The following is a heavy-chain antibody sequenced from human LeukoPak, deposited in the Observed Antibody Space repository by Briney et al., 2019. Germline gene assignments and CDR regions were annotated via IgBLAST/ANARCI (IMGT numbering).Heavy chain of an antibody. CDR2: ISGSGGST. D-gene: IGHD3-16*01. CDR1: GFTFSSYA. V-gene: IGHV3-23*01. Sequence: GGSLRLSCAASGFTFSSYAMSWVRQAPGKGLEWVSAISGSGGSTYYADSVKGRFTISRDSPKNTLYLQMNSLRAEDTAVYYCAKRRSSGGGVFDYWGQGTLVTVSS. CDR3: AKRRSSGGGVFDY. J-gene: IGHJ4*02.